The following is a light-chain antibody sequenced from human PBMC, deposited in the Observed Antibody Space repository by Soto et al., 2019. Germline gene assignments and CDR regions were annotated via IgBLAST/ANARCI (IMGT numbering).Light chain of an antibody. CDR3: QQYDNLPYT. Sequence: DIQMTQSPSSLSASVGDRVTITCQASQDISNYLNWYQQKPGKAPKLLTYDASNLETGVPSRFSGSGSGTDFTFTISSLQAEDIATYYCQQYDNLPYTFGQGTKLEIK. J-gene: IGKJ2*01. V-gene: IGKV1-33*01. CDR2: DAS. CDR1: QDISNY.